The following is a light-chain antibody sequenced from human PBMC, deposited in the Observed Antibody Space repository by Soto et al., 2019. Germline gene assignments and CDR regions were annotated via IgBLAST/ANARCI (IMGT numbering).Light chain of an antibody. CDR2: DAS. J-gene: IGKJ1*01. CDR1: QDSSNY. Sequence: MRHSGSDRSSRGWARDNIKSQASQDSSNYLNWYQQKPGKAPKLLIYDASNLETGVPSRFSGSGSGRDFTFTISSLHPEDMATYYSKLYANPPWAFGEGTKVDIK. V-gene: IGKV1-33*01. CDR3: KLYANPPWA.